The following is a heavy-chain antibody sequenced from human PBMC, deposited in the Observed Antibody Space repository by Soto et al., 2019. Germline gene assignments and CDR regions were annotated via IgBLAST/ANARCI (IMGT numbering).Heavy chain of an antibody. D-gene: IGHD3-3*01. J-gene: IGHJ4*02. CDR1: GGSISNYY. V-gene: IGHV4-59*08. CDR2: IHYSGST. CDR3: ARGHYDFWSGYFATIDY. Sequence: PSETLSLTCTVSGGSISNYYWSWIRQPLGKGLEWIGYIHYSGSTKYNPSLKSRVTISADTSKNQFSLKLSSVTAADAAVYYCARGHYDFWSGYFATIDYWGQGTLVTVSS.